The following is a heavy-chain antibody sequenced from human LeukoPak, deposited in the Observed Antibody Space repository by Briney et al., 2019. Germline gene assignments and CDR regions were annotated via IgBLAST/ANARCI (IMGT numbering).Heavy chain of an antibody. CDR2: ISSSGSTI. CDR3: ARGRYSSSWYIFEY. D-gene: IGHD6-13*01. J-gene: IGHJ4*02. CDR1: GFTFSSYE. Sequence: TGGSLRFSCAASGFTFSSYEMNWVRQAPGKGLQWVSYISSSGSTIYYADSVKGRFTISRDNAKNSLYLQMNSLRAEDTALYYCARGRYSSSWYIFEYWGQGTLVTVSS. V-gene: IGHV3-48*03.